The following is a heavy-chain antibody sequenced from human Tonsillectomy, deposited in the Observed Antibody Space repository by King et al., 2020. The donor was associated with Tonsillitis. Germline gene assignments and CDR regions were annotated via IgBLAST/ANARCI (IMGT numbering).Heavy chain of an antibody. D-gene: IGHD2-21*02. Sequence: VQLQESGPGLVKPSETLSLTCTVSGGSISNYYWSWIRQPPGKGLEGIGYIYASGSTKYNPSPRSRVIMSVDTAKNQFSLKLSSVTAADTAVYYCARDCGGACYSYWYFDLWGRGTLVTVSS. J-gene: IGHJ2*01. V-gene: IGHV4-59*01. CDR1: GGSISNYY. CDR2: IYASGST. CDR3: ARDCGGACYSYWYFDL.